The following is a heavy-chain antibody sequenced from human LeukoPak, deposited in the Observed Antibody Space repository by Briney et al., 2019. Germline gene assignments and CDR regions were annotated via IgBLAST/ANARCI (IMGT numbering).Heavy chain of an antibody. CDR2: IYYSGST. D-gene: IGHD3-22*01. J-gene: IGHJ4*02. V-gene: IGHV4-39*01. Sequence: PSETLSLTCTVSGGSISSSSYYWGWIRQPPGKGLEWIGRIYYSGSTYYNPSLKSQITISVDTSKNQFSLKLSSVTAADTAVYYCARPATYYDSSGYYGTFDYWGQGTLVTVSS. CDR3: ARPATYYDSSGYYGTFDY. CDR1: GGSISSSSYY.